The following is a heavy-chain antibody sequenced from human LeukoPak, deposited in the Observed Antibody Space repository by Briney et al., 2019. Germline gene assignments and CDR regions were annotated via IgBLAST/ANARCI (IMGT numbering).Heavy chain of an antibody. V-gene: IGHV4-59*12. CDR1: GDSLSGYW. Sequence: SETLSLTCSVSGDSLSGYWWTWIRQPPGKGLEWIGIIYYTGSTDYNPSLKRRVTLSADTSKNQFSLKLTSVTAADTAVYYCTRRRYYDPVGLDFWGRGTLVTVS. D-gene: IGHD3-22*01. CDR3: TRRRYYDPVGLDF. CDR2: IYYTGST. J-gene: IGHJ4*02.